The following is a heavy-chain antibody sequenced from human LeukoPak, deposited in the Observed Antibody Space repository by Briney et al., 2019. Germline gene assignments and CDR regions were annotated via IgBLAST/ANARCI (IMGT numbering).Heavy chain of an antibody. Sequence: SETLSLTCAVSGGSISSGGYSWTWIRQPPGKGLECIGHIYYSGTTYYNPSLKSRVTISVDTSKNQFSLKLSSVTAADTAVYYCAGLNYDILTGDYWGQGTLVTVSS. CDR2: IYYSGTT. V-gene: IGHV4-30-4*07. CDR1: GGSISSGGYS. CDR3: AGLNYDILTGDY. J-gene: IGHJ4*02. D-gene: IGHD3-9*01.